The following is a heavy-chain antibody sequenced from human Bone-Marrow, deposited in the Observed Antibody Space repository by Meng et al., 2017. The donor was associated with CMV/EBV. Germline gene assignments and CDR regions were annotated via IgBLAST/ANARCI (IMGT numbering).Heavy chain of an antibody. Sequence: SETLSLTCAVYGGSFSGYYWSWIRQPPGKGLEWIGEINHSGSTNYNPSLKSRVTISVDTSKNQFSLKLSSVTAADTAVYYCARDVDGVYYWGQGTLVTVSS. CDR2: INHSGST. CDR1: GGSFSGYY. D-gene: IGHD5-12*01. V-gene: IGHV4-34*01. CDR3: ARDVDGVYY. J-gene: IGHJ4*02.